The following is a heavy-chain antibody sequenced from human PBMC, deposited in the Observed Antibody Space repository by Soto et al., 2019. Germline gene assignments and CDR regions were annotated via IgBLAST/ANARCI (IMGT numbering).Heavy chain of an antibody. Sequence: GASVKVSCKASGYLLTSSDINWVRQATGQGLEWMGWLNPTTGNTGYSQKFQGRVTITRDTSASTAYMELSSLRSEDTAVYYCARDLGYALPEYSGQGTLVTVSS. CDR3: ARDLGYALPEY. D-gene: IGHD2-15*01. CDR1: GYLLTSSD. J-gene: IGHJ4*02. CDR2: LNPTTGNT. V-gene: IGHV1-8*01.